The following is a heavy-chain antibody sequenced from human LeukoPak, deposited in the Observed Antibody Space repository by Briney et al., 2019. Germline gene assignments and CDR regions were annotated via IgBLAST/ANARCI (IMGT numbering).Heavy chain of an antibody. CDR3: ARGGGWSGLRGCMDV. J-gene: IGHJ6*02. Sequence: ASVKVSCKASGYAFTSYDINWVRQATGQGLEWMGWMNPNSGNTGYAQKFQGRVTMTRNTSISTAYMELSSLRSEDTAVYYCARGGGWSGLRGCMDVWAKGPRSPSP. D-gene: IGHD3-10*01. V-gene: IGHV1-8*01. CDR2: MNPNSGNT. CDR1: GYAFTSYD.